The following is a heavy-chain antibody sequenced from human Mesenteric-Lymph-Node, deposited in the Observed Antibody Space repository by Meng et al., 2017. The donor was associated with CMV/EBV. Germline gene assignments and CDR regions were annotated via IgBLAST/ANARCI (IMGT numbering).Heavy chain of an antibody. CDR3: ARPGNCSSTSCHDVDTAMVGSYYYYYGMDV. Sequence: ASVKVSCKASGNTFTTYYMHWVRQAPGQGPEWMGWINPNSGGTNYAQKFQGRVTMTRDTSISTAYMELSRLRSDDTAVYYCARPGNCSSTSCHDVDTAMVGSYYYYYGMDVWGQGTTVTVSS. D-gene: IGHD2-2*01. CDR2: INPNSGGT. V-gene: IGHV1-2*02. J-gene: IGHJ6*02. CDR1: GNTFTTYY.